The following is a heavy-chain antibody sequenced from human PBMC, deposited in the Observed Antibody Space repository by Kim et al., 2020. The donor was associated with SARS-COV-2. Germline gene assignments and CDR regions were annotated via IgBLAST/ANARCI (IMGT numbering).Heavy chain of an antibody. CDR3: AGEVVATENYYYYGMDV. J-gene: IGHJ6*02. Sequence: SETLSLTCTVSGGSISSSSYYWGWIRQPPGKGLDWIGSIYYSGSTYYNPSLKSRITISVDTSKNQFSLKLSSVTAADTAVYYCAGEVVATENYYYYGMDVWGQGTTVTVSS. V-gene: IGHV4-39*02. D-gene: IGHD2-15*01. CDR1: GGSISSSSYY. CDR2: IYYSGST.